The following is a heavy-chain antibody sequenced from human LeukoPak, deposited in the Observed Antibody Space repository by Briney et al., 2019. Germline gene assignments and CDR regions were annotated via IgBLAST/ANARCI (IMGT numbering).Heavy chain of an antibody. Sequence: GGSLRLSCAASGFTFSSYTMSWVRQAPGEGLEWLSAIDNRGSSTYYAGSVKDRFTISRDNSENTLYLQMNSLTVDDTAVYFCAKERQTGDYFTSDYWGQGTLVTVSS. V-gene: IGHV3-23*05. CDR1: GFTFSSYT. J-gene: IGHJ4*02. D-gene: IGHD4-17*01. CDR2: IDNRGSST. CDR3: AKERQTGDYFTSDY.